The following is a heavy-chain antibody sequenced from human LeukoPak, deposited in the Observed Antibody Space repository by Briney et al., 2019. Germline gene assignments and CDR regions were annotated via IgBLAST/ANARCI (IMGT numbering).Heavy chain of an antibody. CDR3: ARDYYGSGSYYDY. CDR1: GYTFTGYY. Sequence: ASVKVSCKASGYTFTGYYLLWVRQPPGQGLEWMGWINPNTGGTNYAQNFQGRVTMTRDTSISTAYMELSRLTSDDTAVYFCARDYYGSGSYYDYWGQGTLVTVSS. J-gene: IGHJ4*02. CDR2: INPNTGGT. D-gene: IGHD3-10*01. V-gene: IGHV1-2*02.